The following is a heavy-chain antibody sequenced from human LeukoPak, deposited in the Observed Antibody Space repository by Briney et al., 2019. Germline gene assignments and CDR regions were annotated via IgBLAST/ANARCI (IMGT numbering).Heavy chain of an antibody. CDR3: ARGSEGATFDY. V-gene: IGHV3-66*02. D-gene: IGHD1-26*01. Sequence: PGGSLRLSCAASGFTVSSNYMSWVRQAPGKGREGVSVIYSGGSTYYADSVKGRFTISRDNSKNTLYLQMNSLRAEDTAVYYCARGSEGATFDYWGQGTLVTVSS. CDR2: IYSGGST. J-gene: IGHJ4*02. CDR1: GFTVSSNY.